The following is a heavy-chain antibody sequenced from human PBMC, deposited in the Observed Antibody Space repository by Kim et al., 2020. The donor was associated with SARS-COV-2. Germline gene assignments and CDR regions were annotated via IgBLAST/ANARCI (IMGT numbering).Heavy chain of an antibody. CDR1: GFTFSSYG. J-gene: IGHJ3*02. CDR3: AKPHLRYFDWLFDAFDI. Sequence: GGSLRLSCAASGFTFSSYGMHWVRQAPGKGLEWVAVIWYDGSNKYYADSVKGRFTISRDNSKNTLYLQMNSLRAEDTAVYYCAKPHLRYFDWLFDAFDIWGQGTMVTVSS. D-gene: IGHD3-9*01. CDR2: IWYDGSNK. V-gene: IGHV3-33*06.